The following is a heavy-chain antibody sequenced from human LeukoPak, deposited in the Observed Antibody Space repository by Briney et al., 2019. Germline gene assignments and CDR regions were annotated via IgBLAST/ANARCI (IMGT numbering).Heavy chain of an antibody. CDR1: GFTFDDYA. CDR3: AKAVYSSGWGGDFDY. V-gene: IGHV3-9*01. J-gene: IGHJ4*02. Sequence: GGSLRLSCAASGFTFDDYAMHWVRQAPGKGLEWVSGISWNSGSIGYADSVKGRFTISRDNAKNSLYLQMNSLRAEDTALYYCAKAVYSSGWGGDFDYWGQGTLVTVSS. CDR2: ISWNSGSI. D-gene: IGHD6-19*01.